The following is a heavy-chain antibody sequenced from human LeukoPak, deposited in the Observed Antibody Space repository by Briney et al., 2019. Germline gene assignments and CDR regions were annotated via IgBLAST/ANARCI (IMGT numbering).Heavy chain of an antibody. CDR1: GFTFSSYG. J-gene: IGHJ4*02. CDR2: ISYDGSNK. Sequence: GGSLTLSCAASGFTFSSYGMHWARQAPGKGLEWVAVISYDGSNKYYADSVKGRFTISRDNSKNTLYLQMNSLRAEDTAVYYCAKSYSDTVTPFGYWGQGTLVTVSS. CDR3: AKSYSDTVTPFGY. V-gene: IGHV3-30*18. D-gene: IGHD4-17*01.